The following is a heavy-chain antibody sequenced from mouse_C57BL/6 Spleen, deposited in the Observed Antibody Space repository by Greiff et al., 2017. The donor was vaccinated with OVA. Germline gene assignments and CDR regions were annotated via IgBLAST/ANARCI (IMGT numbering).Heavy chain of an antibody. CDR2: INPNNGGT. J-gene: IGHJ4*01. CDR1: GYTFTDYN. CDR3: ARAYYSNYDAMDY. D-gene: IGHD2-5*01. V-gene: IGHV1-18*01. Sequence: EVQLKESGPELVKPGASVKIPCKASGYTFTDYNMDWVKQSHGKSLEWIGDINPNNGGTIYNQKFKGKATLTVDKSSSTAYMELRSLTSEDTAVYYCARAYYSNYDAMDYWGQGTSVTVSA.